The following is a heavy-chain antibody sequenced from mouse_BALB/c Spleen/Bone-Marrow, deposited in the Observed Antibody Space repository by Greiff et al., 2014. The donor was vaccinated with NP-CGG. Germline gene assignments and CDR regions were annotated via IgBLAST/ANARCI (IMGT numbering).Heavy chain of an antibody. V-gene: IGHV1-69*02. J-gene: IGHJ2*01. D-gene: IGHD1-1*01. CDR3: TRSYGSSYEYYFDY. CDR2: IYPSDSYT. Sequence: QVQLQQPGAELVRPGASVKLSCKASGYTFTSYWINWVKQRPGQGLEWIGNIYPSDSYTNYNQKFKDKATLTVDKSSSTAYMQLSSPTSEDSAVYYCTRSYGSSYEYYFDYWGQGTTPTVSS. CDR1: GYTFTSYW.